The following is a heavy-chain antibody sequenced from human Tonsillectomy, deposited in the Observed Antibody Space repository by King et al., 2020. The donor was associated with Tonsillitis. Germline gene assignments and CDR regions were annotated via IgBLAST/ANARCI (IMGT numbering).Heavy chain of an antibody. J-gene: IGHJ5*02. Sequence: HEQLVQSGAGVKKPGSSVKVSCKASGGTFSRHAITWVRQAPGQGLEWMGGIIPLFGTADYAQKFQGRVTITADESTSTAYMELRSLRSEDTAVYYCARGGMVYDMYNWFDPWGQGTLVTVSS. CDR2: IIPLFGTA. CDR1: GGTFSRHA. CDR3: ARGGMVYDMYNWFDP. V-gene: IGHV1-69*01. D-gene: IGHD2-8*01.